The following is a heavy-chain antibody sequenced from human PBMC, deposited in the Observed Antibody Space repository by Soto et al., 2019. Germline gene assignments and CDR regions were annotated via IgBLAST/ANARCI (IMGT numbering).Heavy chain of an antibody. V-gene: IGHV1-69*02. CDR3: ARTRDCSGGSCYSFDY. Sequence: ASVKVSCKASGGTFSSYTISWVRQAPGQGLEWMGRIIPILGIANYAQKFQGRVTITADKSTSTAYMELSSLRSEDTAVYYCARTRDCSGGSCYSFDYWGQGTLVTVSS. CDR1: GGTFSSYT. CDR2: IIPILGIA. D-gene: IGHD2-15*01. J-gene: IGHJ4*02.